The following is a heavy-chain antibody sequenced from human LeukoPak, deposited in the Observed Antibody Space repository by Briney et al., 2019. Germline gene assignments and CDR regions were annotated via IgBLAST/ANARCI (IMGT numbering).Heavy chain of an antibody. D-gene: IGHD3-10*01. CDR1: GGSISSSSSY. CDR3: ARRARWFGGSYFDY. Sequence: PSETLSLTCTVSGGSISSSSSYWGWIRQPPGEGLEWIGSIYYSGSTYYNASLKSRVTISVDTSKNQFSLKLTSVTAADTAVYYCARRARWFGGSYFDYWGQGTLVTVSS. J-gene: IGHJ4*02. CDR2: IYYSGST. V-gene: IGHV4-39*01.